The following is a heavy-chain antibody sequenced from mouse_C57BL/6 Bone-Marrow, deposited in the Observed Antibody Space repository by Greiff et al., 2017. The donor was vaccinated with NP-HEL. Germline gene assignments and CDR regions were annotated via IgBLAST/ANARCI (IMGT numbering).Heavy chain of an antibody. CDR3: ARSIYYDYADDPFYAMDY. V-gene: IGHV7-3*01. D-gene: IGHD2-4*01. J-gene: IGHJ4*01. CDR1: GFTFTDYY. CDR2: IRNKANGYTT. Sequence: DVHLVESGGGLVQPGGSLSLSCAASGFTFTDYYMSWVRQPPGKALEWLVFIRNKANGYTTEYSASVKGRFTISRDNSQSILYLQMNALRAEDSATYYCARSIYYDYADDPFYAMDYWGRGTSVTVSS.